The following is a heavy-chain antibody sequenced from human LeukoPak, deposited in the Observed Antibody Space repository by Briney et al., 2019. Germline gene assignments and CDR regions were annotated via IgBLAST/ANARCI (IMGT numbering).Heavy chain of an antibody. Sequence: SETLSLTCAVYGGSFSGYYWSWIRQPPGKGLEWIGEINHSGSTNYNPSLESRVTISVDTSKNQFSLKLSSVTAADTAVYYCARGSSSFDPWGQGTLVTVSS. V-gene: IGHV4-34*01. CDR1: GGSFSGYY. J-gene: IGHJ5*02. CDR3: ARGSSSFDP. D-gene: IGHD6-19*01. CDR2: INHSGST.